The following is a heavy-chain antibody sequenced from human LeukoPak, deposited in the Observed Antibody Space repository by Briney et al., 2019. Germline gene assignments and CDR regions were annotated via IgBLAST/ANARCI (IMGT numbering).Heavy chain of an antibody. CDR2: INPKNAGT. V-gene: IGHV1-2*02. CDR1: GYTFTVHN. D-gene: IGHD3-16*01. J-gene: IGHJ4*02. CDR3: ARTLYVSEVPGGFDY. Sequence: ASVKVSCKASGYTFTVHNIHWVRHAPGQGLEWMGWINPKNAGTNFAQSFQVRVIITRDTSSSTVSMELSRLRSDDTAFYYCARTLYVSEVPGGFDYWGQGTMITVSS.